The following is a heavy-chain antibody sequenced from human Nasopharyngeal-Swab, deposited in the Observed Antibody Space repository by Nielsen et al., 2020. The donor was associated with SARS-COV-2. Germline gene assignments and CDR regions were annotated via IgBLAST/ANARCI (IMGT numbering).Heavy chain of an antibody. J-gene: IGHJ4*02. Sequence: SETLSLTCTVSGGSISSSSYYWGWIRQPPGKGLEWIGSIYYSGSTYYNPSLKSRVTISVDTSKNQFSLKLSSVTAADTAVYYCARRTYNYGSGSYYNYFDYWGQGTLVTVSS. D-gene: IGHD3-10*01. CDR2: IYYSGST. CDR3: ARRTYNYGSGSYYNYFDY. V-gene: IGHV4-39*01. CDR1: GGSISSSSYY.